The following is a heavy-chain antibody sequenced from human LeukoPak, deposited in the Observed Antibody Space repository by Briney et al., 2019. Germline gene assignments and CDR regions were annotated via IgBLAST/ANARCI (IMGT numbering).Heavy chain of an antibody. Sequence: SETLSLTCAVYGGSFSGYYWSWIRQPPGKGLEWIGEINHSGSTNYNPSLKSRVTISVDTSKNQFSLKLSSVTAADTAVYYCARRGYSYGFFFDYWGQGTLVTVSS. J-gene: IGHJ4*02. CDR3: ARRGYSYGFFFDY. CDR1: GGSFSGYY. CDR2: INHSGST. V-gene: IGHV4-34*01. D-gene: IGHD5-18*01.